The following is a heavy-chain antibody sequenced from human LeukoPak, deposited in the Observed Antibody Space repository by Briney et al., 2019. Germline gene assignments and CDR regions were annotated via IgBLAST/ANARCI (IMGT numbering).Heavy chain of an antibody. CDR2: IYYSGST. Sequence: SETLSLTCTVSGVSISSTYYFWGWIRQPPGKGLEWIGSIYYSGSTNYNPSLKSRVTISVDTSKNQFSLKLSSVTAADTAVYYCARAGYSSGWYGFDYWGQGTLVTVSS. D-gene: IGHD6-19*01. CDR1: GVSISSTYYF. J-gene: IGHJ4*02. V-gene: IGHV4-39*07. CDR3: ARAGYSSGWYGFDY.